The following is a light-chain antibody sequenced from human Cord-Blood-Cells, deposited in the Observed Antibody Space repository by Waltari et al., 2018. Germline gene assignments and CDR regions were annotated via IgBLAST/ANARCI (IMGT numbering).Light chain of an antibody. Sequence: DIQMTQPPHSLSPSVRDRVTITCRPRQSLRSYLNRYQQKPGKAPKPRIYAASSLQSGVPSRFSSSGSGTDFTLTISSLQPEGFDTCDCQQSYSTPCTFGPGTKVDSK. CDR3: QQSYSTPCT. J-gene: IGKJ3*01. V-gene: IGKV1-39*01. CDR2: AAS. CDR1: QSLRSY.